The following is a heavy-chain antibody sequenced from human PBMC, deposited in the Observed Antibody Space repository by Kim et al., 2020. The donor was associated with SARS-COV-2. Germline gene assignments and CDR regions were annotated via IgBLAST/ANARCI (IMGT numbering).Heavy chain of an antibody. CDR3: ATGLDLGSSSSLDYYYYGMDV. CDR2: FDPEDGET. J-gene: IGHJ6*02. V-gene: IGHV1-24*01. CDR1: GYTLTELS. Sequence: PSVKVSCKVSGYTLTELSMHWVRQAPGKGLEWMGGFDPEDGETIYAQKFQGRVTMTEDTSTDTAYMELSSLRSEDTAVYYCATGLDLGSSSSLDYYYYGMDVWGQGTTVTVSS. D-gene: IGHD6-6*01.